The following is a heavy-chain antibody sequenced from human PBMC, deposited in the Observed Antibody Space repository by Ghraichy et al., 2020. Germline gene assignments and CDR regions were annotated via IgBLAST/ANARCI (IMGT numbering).Heavy chain of an antibody. CDR3: ARGGLWFGEGPSPDAFDI. J-gene: IGHJ3*02. CDR2: IYSGGST. CDR1: GFTVSSNY. Sequence: GGSLRLSCAASGFTVSSNYMSWVRQAPGKGLEWVSVIYSGGSTYYADSVKGRFTISRHNSKNTLYLQMNSLRAEDTAVYYCARGGLWFGEGPSPDAFDIWGQGTMVTVSS. D-gene: IGHD3-10*01. V-gene: IGHV3-53*04.